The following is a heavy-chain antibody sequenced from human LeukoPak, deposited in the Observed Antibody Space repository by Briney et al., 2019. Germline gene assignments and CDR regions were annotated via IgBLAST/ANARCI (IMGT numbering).Heavy chain of an antibody. V-gene: IGHV1-69*04. CDR3: ARPGEENYFDY. CDR1: GGTFSSYA. CDR2: IIPILGIT. J-gene: IGHJ4*02. Sequence: SVNVSCKASGGTFSSYAISWVRQAPGQGLEWMGRIIPILGITNYAQKFQGRVTITADKSTITAYMELGSLRSEDTAVYYCARPGEENYFDYWGQGTLVTVSS.